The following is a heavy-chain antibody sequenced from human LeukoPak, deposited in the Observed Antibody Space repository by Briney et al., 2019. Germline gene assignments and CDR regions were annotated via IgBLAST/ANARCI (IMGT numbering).Heavy chain of an antibody. CDR3: ARGRITMIVVVTPPGDY. V-gene: IGHV1-46*01. D-gene: IGHD3-22*01. CDR2: INPSGGST. J-gene: IGHJ4*02. Sequence: GASVKVSCKASGYTFTSYYMHWVRQAPGQGLEWMGIINPSGGSTSYAQKFQGRVTMTRDTSTSTVYMELSSLRSEDTAVYYCARGRITMIVVVTPPGDYWGQGTLVTVSS. CDR1: GYTFTSYY.